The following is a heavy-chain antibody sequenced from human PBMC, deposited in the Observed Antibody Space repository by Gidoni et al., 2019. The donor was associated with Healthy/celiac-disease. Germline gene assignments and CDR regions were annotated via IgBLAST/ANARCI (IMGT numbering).Heavy chain of an antibody. CDR1: GGPISSSSYY. D-gene: IGHD2-15*01. Sequence: QLQLQESGPGLVKPSETLSLTCTVSGGPISSSSYYWGWIRQPPGKGLEWIGSIHYSGSTYYNPSLKSRVTISVDTSKNQFSLKLSSVTAADTAVYYCARHTRLGYCSGGSCYSAFDIWGQGTMVTVSS. V-gene: IGHV4-39*01. CDR2: IHYSGST. CDR3: ARHTRLGYCSGGSCYSAFDI. J-gene: IGHJ3*02.